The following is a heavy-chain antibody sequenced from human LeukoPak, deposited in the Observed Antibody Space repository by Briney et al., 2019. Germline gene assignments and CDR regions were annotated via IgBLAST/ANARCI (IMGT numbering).Heavy chain of an antibody. Sequence: SETLSLTCTVSGGSISSYYWSWIRQPPGNGLEWIGYIYYSGSTNYNPSLKSRVTISVDTSKNQFSLKLSSVTAADTAVYYCARENSSGWYFDYWGQGTLVTVSS. CDR2: IYYSGST. CDR1: GGSISSYY. CDR3: ARENSSGWYFDY. D-gene: IGHD6-19*01. V-gene: IGHV4-59*01. J-gene: IGHJ4*02.